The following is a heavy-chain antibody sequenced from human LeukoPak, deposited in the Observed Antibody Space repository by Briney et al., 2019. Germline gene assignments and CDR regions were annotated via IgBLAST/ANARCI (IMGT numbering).Heavy chain of an antibody. D-gene: IGHD6-19*01. J-gene: IGHJ4*02. V-gene: IGHV3-74*01. CDR2: INSDGSWT. CDR3: ASDSSGWYGDY. CDR1: GNYW. Sequence: GGSLRLSCAASGNYWMHWVRQAPGKGLVWVSHINSDGSWTSYADSVKGRFTISKDNAKNTVYLQMNSLRAEDTAVYYCASDSSGWYGDYWGQGTLVTVSS.